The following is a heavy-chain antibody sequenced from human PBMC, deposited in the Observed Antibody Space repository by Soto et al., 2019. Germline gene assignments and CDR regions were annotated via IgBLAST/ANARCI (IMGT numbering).Heavy chain of an antibody. CDR1: GGSISSGGYS. Sequence: SETLSLTCAVSGGSISSGGYSWSWIRQPPGKGLEWVGYIYHSGSTYYNPSLKSRVTISVDRSKNQFSLKLSSVTAADTAVYYCARSASNVTTLDYWGQGTLVTVSS. J-gene: IGHJ4*02. D-gene: IGHD1-1*01. CDR3: ARSASNVTTLDY. V-gene: IGHV4-30-2*01. CDR2: IYHSGST.